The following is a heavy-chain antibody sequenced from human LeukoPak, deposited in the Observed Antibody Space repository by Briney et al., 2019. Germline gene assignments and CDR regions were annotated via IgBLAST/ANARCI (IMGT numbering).Heavy chain of an antibody. Sequence: PGGSLRFSGAGSGFTFSSNSMNWDRQAPGKGLKWVSSISISSSYIYYADSVKGRFTISRDNAKNSLYLQMNSLRAEDTAVYYCAREVVSGWPDYWGQGTLVTVSS. CDR3: AREVVSGWPDY. V-gene: IGHV3-21*01. J-gene: IGHJ4*02. D-gene: IGHD6-19*01. CDR1: GFTFSSNS. CDR2: ISISSSYI.